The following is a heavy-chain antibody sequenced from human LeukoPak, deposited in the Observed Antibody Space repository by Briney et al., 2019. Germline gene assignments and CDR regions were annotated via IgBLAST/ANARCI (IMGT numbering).Heavy chain of an antibody. CDR1: GGSFSGYY. CDR3: ARDRPELNWFDP. CDR2: INHSGST. Sequence: PSETLSLTCAVYGGSFSGYYWSWIRQPPGKGLEWIGEINHSGSTNYNPSLKSRVTISVDTSKNQFSLQLNSVTPEDTAAYYCARDRPELNWFDPWGQGALVTVSS. V-gene: IGHV4-34*01. J-gene: IGHJ5*02. D-gene: IGHD1-14*01.